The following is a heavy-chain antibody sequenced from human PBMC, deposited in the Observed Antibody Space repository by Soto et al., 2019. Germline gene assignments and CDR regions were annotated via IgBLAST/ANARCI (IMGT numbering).Heavy chain of an antibody. CDR2: INHSGST. CDR3: ARVAKPQFGVVTIALDY. V-gene: IGHV4-34*01. J-gene: IGHJ4*02. CDR1: GGSFSGYY. D-gene: IGHD3-3*01. Sequence: PSETLSLTCAVYGGSFSGYYCIFIRHPPFKWLEWIVEINHSGSTNYNPSLKSRVTISVDTSKNQFSLKLSSVTAADTAVYYCARVAKPQFGVVTIALDYWGQGTLVTVSS.